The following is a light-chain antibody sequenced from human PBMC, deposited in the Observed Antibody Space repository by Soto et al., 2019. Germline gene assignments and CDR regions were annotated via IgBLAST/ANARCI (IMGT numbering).Light chain of an antibody. CDR1: SSDVGNYKY. J-gene: IGLJ1*01. CDR3: FSYTSSGTYV. Sequence: QSALTQPASVSGSPGQSITISCTGTSSDVGNYKYVSWYQQYPGKAPKLMIYEVSNRPLGVSNRFSGSKSGNTASLTISGLQAEDETDYYCFSYTSSGTYVFGTGTKLTVL. CDR2: EVS. V-gene: IGLV2-14*01.